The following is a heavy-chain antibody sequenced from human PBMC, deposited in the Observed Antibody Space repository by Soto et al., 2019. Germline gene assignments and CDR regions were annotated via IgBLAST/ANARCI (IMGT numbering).Heavy chain of an antibody. CDR1: GFTFSSYG. Sequence: EGSLRLSCAASGFTFSSYGMHWVRQAPGKGLEWVAVISYDGSNKYYADSVKGRFTISRDNSKNTLYLQMNSLRAEDTAVYYCARASVLLWFGELSHWGQGTLVTVSS. CDR2: ISYDGSNK. D-gene: IGHD3-10*01. CDR3: ARASVLLWFGELSH. J-gene: IGHJ4*02. V-gene: IGHV3-30*03.